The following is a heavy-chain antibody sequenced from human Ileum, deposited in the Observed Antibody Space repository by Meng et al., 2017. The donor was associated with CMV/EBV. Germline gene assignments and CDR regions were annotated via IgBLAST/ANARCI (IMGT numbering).Heavy chain of an antibody. D-gene: IGHD1-26*01. Sequence: LSCAPSGFTFSNYWMYWVRQPPGKGLVWVSHIKSDGSDTRYADSVKGRFTISRDNPKNTLYLQMNSLRADDTALYYCARGPGAELDYWGQGTLVTVSS. CDR1: GFTFSNYW. V-gene: IGHV3-74*01. CDR2: IKSDGSDT. CDR3: ARGPGAELDY. J-gene: IGHJ4*02.